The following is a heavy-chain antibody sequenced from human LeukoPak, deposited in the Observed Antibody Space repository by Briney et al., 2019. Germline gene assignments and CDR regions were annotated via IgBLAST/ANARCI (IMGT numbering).Heavy chain of an antibody. CDR2: ISSSSSYI. D-gene: IGHD3-10*01. V-gene: IGHV3-21*01. CDR1: GFTFSSYS. Sequence: GGSLRLSCAASGFTFSSYSMNWVRQAPGKGLECVSSISSSSSYIYYADSVRGRFTISRDNAKNSLYLQMNSLRAEDTAVYYCARDPRFVVRGVNNDYWGQGTLVTVSS. J-gene: IGHJ4*02. CDR3: ARDPRFVVRGVNNDY.